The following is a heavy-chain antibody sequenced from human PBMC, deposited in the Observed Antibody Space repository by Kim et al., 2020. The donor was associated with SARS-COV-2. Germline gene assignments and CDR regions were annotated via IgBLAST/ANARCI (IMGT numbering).Heavy chain of an antibody. V-gene: IGHV3-23*01. CDR3: AKDRYYDSRGYYYVY. CDR2: ISGSGDST. D-gene: IGHD3-22*01. Sequence: GGSLRLSCAASGFTFSSYAMSWVRQAPGKGLEWVSTISGSGDSTYYADSVKGRFTISRDNSKNTLYLQMNTLRAEDTAVYYCAKDRYYDSRGYYYVYWGQGTLVTVSS. J-gene: IGHJ4*02. CDR1: GFTFSSYA.